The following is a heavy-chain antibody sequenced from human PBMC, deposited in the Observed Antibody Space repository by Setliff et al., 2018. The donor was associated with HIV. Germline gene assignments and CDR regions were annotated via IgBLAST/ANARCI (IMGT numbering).Heavy chain of an antibody. CDR1: GFDFSNYA. V-gene: IGHV3-30*04. J-gene: IGHJ4*02. D-gene: IGHD1-26*01. CDR2: ISYDGNNK. CDR3: TTWQGYSGSSRAFDY. Sequence: PGGSLRLSCAASGFDFSNYAMHWVRQAPGKGLEWVALISYDGNNKYYVDSVKGRFTISRDNAKNTLYLQMNSLRAEDTAVYYCTTWQGYSGSSRAFDYWGQGRLVTVSS.